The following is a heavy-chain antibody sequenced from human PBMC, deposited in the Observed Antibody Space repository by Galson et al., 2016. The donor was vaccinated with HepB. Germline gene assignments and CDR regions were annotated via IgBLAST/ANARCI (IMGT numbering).Heavy chain of an antibody. D-gene: IGHD3-10*01. V-gene: IGHV4-38-2*02. CDR3: ARGLGY. J-gene: IGHJ4*02. CDR2: IYHSGST. Sequence: SETLSLTCTVSGYSISSGYFWGWIRQPPGKGLEWIGSIYHSGSTYYNPSLKSRVTISVDTSKNQFSLKLSSVTAADTAVYYCARGLGYWGQGTLVTVSS. CDR1: GYSISSGYF.